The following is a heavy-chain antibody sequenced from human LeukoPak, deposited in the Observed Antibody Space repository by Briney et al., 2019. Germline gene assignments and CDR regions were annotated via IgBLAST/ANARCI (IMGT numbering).Heavy chain of an antibody. CDR2: ISSSGSTI. V-gene: IGHV3-11*04. CDR3: ARGSSTVAFLDY. D-gene: IGHD4-23*01. J-gene: IGHJ4*02. Sequence: GGSLRLSCAASGFTFSDYYMSWIRQAPGKGLEWVSYISSSGSTIYYADSVKGRFIISRDNAKNALHLHMNSLRAEDTAVYYCARGSSTVAFLDYWGQGTLVTVSS. CDR1: GFTFSDYY.